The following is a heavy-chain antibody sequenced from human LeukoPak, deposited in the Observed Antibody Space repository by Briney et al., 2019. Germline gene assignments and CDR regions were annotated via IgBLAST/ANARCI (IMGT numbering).Heavy chain of an antibody. J-gene: IGHJ3*02. Sequence: GGSLRLPCAASGFTFSSYWMNWVRQAPGKGLVWVSRIDTDGSSTTYADSVKGRFTISRDNAKNTLYLQLNSLRAEDTAVYYCARGFTIFGVVNDGFDIWGQGTKVTVSS. CDR2: IDTDGSST. CDR1: GFTFSSYW. CDR3: ARGFTIFGVVNDGFDI. D-gene: IGHD3-3*01. V-gene: IGHV3-74*01.